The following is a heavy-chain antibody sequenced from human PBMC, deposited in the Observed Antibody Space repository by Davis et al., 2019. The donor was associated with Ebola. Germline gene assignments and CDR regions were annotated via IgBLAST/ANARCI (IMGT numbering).Heavy chain of an antibody. D-gene: IGHD2-2*01. CDR3: AREGKYRDESRTFDY. V-gene: IGHV3-21*01. CDR2: ITPSSSDT. Sequence: GESLKISCVASGFTLSSYSMTWVRQAPGKGLEWVSSITPSSSDTYYADSVKGRFTISRDNSKNTLYLQMNSLRAEDTAVYYCAREGKYRDESRTFDYWGQGTLVTVSS. CDR1: GFTLSSYS. J-gene: IGHJ4*02.